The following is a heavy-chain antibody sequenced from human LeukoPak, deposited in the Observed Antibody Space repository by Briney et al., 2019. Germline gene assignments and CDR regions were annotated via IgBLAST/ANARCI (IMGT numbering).Heavy chain of an antibody. CDR2: IWYDGSNK. J-gene: IGHJ4*02. V-gene: IGHV3-33*01. D-gene: IGHD3-9*01. CDR3: ARDHNDILTY. Sequence: GGSLRLSCAASGFTFSSYGMHWVRQAPGKGLEWLAVIWYDGSNKYYADSVKGRFTISRDNSKNTLYLQMNGLRAEDTAVYYCARDHNDILTYWGQGTLVTVSS. CDR1: GFTFSSYG.